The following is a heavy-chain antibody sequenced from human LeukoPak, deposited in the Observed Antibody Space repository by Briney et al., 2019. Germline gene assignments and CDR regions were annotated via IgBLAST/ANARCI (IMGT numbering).Heavy chain of an antibody. CDR1: GGSISSGSYY. J-gene: IGHJ3*02. D-gene: IGHD6-13*01. V-gene: IGHV4-61*02. CDR3: ARGIAPTWGAFDI. Sequence: SQTLSLTCTVSGGSISSGSYYWSWIRQPAGKGLEWIGRIHTSRSTNYNPSLRSRLTISADTSRNQFSLKLSSVTAADAAVYYCARGIAPTWGAFDIWGQGTMVTVSS. CDR2: IHTSRST.